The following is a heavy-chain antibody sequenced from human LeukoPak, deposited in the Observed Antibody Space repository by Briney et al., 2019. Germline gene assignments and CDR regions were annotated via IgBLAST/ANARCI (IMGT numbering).Heavy chain of an antibody. V-gene: IGHV3-48*04. D-gene: IGHD3-22*01. CDR3: ARDLDSGNYFFAY. J-gene: IGHJ4*02. CDR1: GFSFGSYG. CDR2: ISGNGGTT. Sequence: GGSLRLSCAASGFSFGSYGLSWVRQTPGKGLQWVSYISGNGGTTHYADSVEGRFTISRDNAKNSLYLQMSSLRAEDTAVYYCARDLDSGNYFFAYWGQGTPVTVSS.